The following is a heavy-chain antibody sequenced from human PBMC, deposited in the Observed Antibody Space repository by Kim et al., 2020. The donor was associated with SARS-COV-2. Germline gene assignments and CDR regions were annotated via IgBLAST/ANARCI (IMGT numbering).Heavy chain of an antibody. V-gene: IGHV3-53*01. CDR2: IYSGGST. CDR3: ARDRRYPKYQLHYYYYYGMDV. D-gene: IGHD2-2*01. CDR1: GFTVSSNY. Sequence: GGSLRLSCAASGFTVSSNYMSWVRQAPGKGLEWVSVIYSGGSTYYADSVKGRFTISRDNSKNTLYLQMNSLRAEDTAVYYCARDRRYPKYQLHYYYYYGMDVWGQGTTVTVSS. J-gene: IGHJ6*02.